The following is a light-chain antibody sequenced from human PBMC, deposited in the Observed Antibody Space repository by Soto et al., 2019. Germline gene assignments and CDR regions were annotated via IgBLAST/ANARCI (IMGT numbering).Light chain of an antibody. CDR3: QILGV. J-gene: IGLJ2*01. CDR1: SGHSSYA. Sequence: QSVLTQSPSASASLGASVKLTCTLSSGHSSYAIAWHQQQPEKGPRYLMKLNSDGSHSKGDGIPDRFSGSSSGAERYLTISSLQSEDEADYYCQILGVFGGGTKLTVL. CDR2: LNSDGSH. V-gene: IGLV4-69*01.